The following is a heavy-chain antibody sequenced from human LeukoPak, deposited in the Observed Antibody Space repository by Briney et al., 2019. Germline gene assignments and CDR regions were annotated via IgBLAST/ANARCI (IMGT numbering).Heavy chain of an antibody. CDR2: IFYSGHT. CDR3: ARDTDRRSSPGSWFDP. Sequence: SETLSLTCTVSGGSITSHSWSWIRQPPGKGLEWIGYIFYSGHTNYNPSLRSRVTISVDTSKTQFSLRLSSVTAADTAVCYCARDTDRRSSPGSWFDPWGQGTLVTVSS. CDR1: GGSITSHS. J-gene: IGHJ5*02. D-gene: IGHD2-15*01. V-gene: IGHV4-59*11.